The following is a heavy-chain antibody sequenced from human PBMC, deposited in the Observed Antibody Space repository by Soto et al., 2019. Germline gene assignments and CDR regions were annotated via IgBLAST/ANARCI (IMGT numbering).Heavy chain of an antibody. V-gene: IGHV4-59*11. D-gene: IGHD2-8*01. Sequence: QVHLQESGPGLVKPSETLSLTCTVSGGSINNHYWSWIRQAPGKGLEWIGYIYYTGSTNYNPSLKSRVTMSVATSKNQFSLNLTSLTAADTVIYYCARANWYSEYWGQGTLVTVSS. J-gene: IGHJ4*02. CDR3: ARANWYSEY. CDR1: GGSINNHY. CDR2: IYYTGST.